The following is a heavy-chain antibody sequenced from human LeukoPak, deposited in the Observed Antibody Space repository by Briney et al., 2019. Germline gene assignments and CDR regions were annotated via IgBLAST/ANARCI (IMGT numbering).Heavy chain of an antibody. V-gene: IGHV4-4*08. J-gene: IGHJ5*02. CDR3: ARRGSYYWFDP. CDR2: IHNSGRT. D-gene: IGHD1-26*01. Sequence: SETLSLTCSVSGGSVSSYYWSWIRQSPGKGLEWIGYIHNSGRTNYNPSLKSRVTGFVDTSKNQFSLKLSSVTAADTAVYYCARRGSYYWFDPWGQGTLVTVSS. CDR1: GGSVSSYY.